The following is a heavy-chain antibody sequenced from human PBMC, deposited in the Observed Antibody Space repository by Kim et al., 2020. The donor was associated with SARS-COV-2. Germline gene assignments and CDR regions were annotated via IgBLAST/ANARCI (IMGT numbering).Heavy chain of an antibody. D-gene: IGHD4-17*01. CDR2: INAGNGNT. CDR1: GYTFTSYA. CDR3: ARERRTVNNYYYYGMDV. Sequence: ASVKVSCKASGYTFTSYAMHWVRQAPGQRLEWMGWINAGNGNTKYSQKFQGRVTITRDTSASTAYMELSSLRSEDTAVYYCARERRTVNNYYYYGMDVWGQGTTVTVSS. J-gene: IGHJ6*02. V-gene: IGHV1-3*01.